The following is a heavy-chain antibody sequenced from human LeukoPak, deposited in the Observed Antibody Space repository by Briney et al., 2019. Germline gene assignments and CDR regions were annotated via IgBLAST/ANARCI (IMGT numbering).Heavy chain of an antibody. J-gene: IGHJ4*02. CDR1: GFTFSTYA. Sequence: GGSLRLSCAASGFTFSTYAMTWVRQAPGKGLEWVSTITSGLTTYYADSVRGRFTISRDNSKNTVYLQMYSLRAEDTALHYCAKDYPDLTPATNTLGPFFDAWGPGTLVTVSS. CDR2: ITSGLTT. V-gene: IGHV3-23*01. CDR3: AKDYPDLTPATNTLGPFFDA. D-gene: IGHD4-11*01.